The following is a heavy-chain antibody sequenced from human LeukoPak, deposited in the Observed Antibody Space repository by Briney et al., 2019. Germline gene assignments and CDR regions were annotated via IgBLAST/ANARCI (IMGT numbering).Heavy chain of an antibody. Sequence: GGSLRLSCAASGFTFSSYSMNWVRQAPGKGLEWVSSISSSSYIYYADSVKGRFTISRDDAKNSLYLQMNSLRAEDTAVYYCARVTGGRLLDYWGQGTLVTVSS. J-gene: IGHJ4*02. CDR3: ARVTGGRLLDY. V-gene: IGHV3-21*01. CDR1: GFTFSSYS. CDR2: ISSSSYI. D-gene: IGHD7-27*01.